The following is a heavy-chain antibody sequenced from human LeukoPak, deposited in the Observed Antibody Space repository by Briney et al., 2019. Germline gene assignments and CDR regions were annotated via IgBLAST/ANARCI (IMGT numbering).Heavy chain of an antibody. D-gene: IGHD1-26*01. V-gene: IGHV4-34*01. CDR2: INHSGST. CDR3: ARGTIVGATKGEFDY. J-gene: IGHJ4*02. CDR1: GGSISTYY. Sequence: SETLSLTCTVSGGSISTYYWSWIRQPPGKGLEWIGEINHSGSTNYNPSLKSRVTISVDTSKNQFSLKLSSVTAADTAVYYCARGTIVGATKGEFDYWGQGTLVTVSS.